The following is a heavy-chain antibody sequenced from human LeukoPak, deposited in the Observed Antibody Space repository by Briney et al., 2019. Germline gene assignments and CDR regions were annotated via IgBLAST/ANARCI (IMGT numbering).Heavy chain of an antibody. J-gene: IGHJ4*02. Sequence: ASVKVSCKASGSTFTSNFIHWVRQAPGQGLEWMGIINPSGGSTSCAQKFQGRVTMTSDTSTSTVYMELSSLRSEDTAVYYCARVGPPSVVTMTFDFWGQGILVAVSS. V-gene: IGHV1-46*01. CDR1: GSTFTSNF. D-gene: IGHD2-2*01. CDR3: ARVGPPSVVTMTFDF. CDR2: INPSGGST.